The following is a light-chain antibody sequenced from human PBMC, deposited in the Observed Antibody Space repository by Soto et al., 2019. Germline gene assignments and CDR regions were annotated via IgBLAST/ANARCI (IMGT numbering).Light chain of an antibody. Sequence: QAVVTQPPSVSGAAGQRVTMSCTGSSSNLGAYYDVHWFQHLPGTAPKLLIYANKNRPSGVPDRFSGSKSGTSASLAITGLQAEDEADYYCQSYDSSLSGVVFGGGTKLTVL. CDR1: SSNLGAYYD. J-gene: IGLJ2*01. CDR3: QSYDSSLSGVV. CDR2: ANK. V-gene: IGLV1-40*01.